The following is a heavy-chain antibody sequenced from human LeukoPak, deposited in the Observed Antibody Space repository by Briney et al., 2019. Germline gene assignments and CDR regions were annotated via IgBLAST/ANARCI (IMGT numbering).Heavy chain of an antibody. CDR1: GFTFSSYS. CDR3: ARDQKVSQLLYSSYGMDV. D-gene: IGHD2-2*02. V-gene: IGHV3-48*02. CDR2: IRRSSSTI. Sequence: PGGPLRLPCAASGFTFSSYSMHWLRQAPGKGREGVSYIRRSSSTIYYADSVKGRFTISRDNAKNSLYLQMNSLRDEDTAVYYCARDQKVSQLLYSSYGMDVWGQGTTVTVSS. J-gene: IGHJ6*02.